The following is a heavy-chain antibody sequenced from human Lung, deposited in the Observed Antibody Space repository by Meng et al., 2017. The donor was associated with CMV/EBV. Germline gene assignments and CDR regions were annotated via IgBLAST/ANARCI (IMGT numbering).Heavy chain of an antibody. D-gene: IGHD2-2*01. J-gene: IGHJ6*02. V-gene: IGHV1-8*01. CDR2: MNPNSGNT. CDR1: GYTLTTYD. Sequence: SXXVSXXASGYTLTTYDINWVRQATGQGLEWMGWMNPNSGNTGYAQKFQGRVTLTRVTSISTAYMELSSLTSDDTAVYYCARTRIEVEPDGRKIKYYNYGMDVXGQGXTVTVSS. CDR3: ARTRIEVEPDGRKIKYYNYGMDV.